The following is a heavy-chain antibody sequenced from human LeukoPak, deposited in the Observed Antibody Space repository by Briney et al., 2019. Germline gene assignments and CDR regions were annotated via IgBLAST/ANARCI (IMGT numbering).Heavy chain of an antibody. J-gene: IGHJ4*02. Sequence: PGRSLRLSCAASGFTFNSYAVHWVRQAPGKGLEWVSYISTSGGTRYYADSVKGRFTISRDNAKNTLYLQMNSLRAEDTAVYYCAYGDYPDYWGQGTLVTVSS. CDR3: AYGDYPDY. V-gene: IGHV3-48*03. CDR2: ISTSGGTR. D-gene: IGHD4-17*01. CDR1: GFTFNSYA.